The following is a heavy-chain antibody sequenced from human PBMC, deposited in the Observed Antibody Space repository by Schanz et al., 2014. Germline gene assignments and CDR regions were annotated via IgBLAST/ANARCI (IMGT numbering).Heavy chain of an antibody. CDR2: IIPILGIA. D-gene: IGHD2-2*01. J-gene: IGHJ3*02. CDR1: GGTFNSYT. Sequence: QVQLVQSGAEVKKPGSSMKVSCKASGGTFNSYTISWVRQAPGQGLEWMGRIIPILGIANYAQKFQGRVTFTADKSTSTAYMELSSLRYEDTALYYCARGTMPGTFDIWGQGTMXTVSS. CDR3: ARGTMPGTFDI. V-gene: IGHV1-69*02.